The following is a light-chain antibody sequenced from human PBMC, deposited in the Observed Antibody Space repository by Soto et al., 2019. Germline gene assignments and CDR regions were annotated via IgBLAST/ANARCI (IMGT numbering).Light chain of an antibody. CDR2: ENS. CDR1: TSNIGNNF. CDR3: GTWSNRLSAWV. V-gene: IGLV1-51*02. Sequence: QSALTQPPSVSAAPGQKVTISCSGTTSNIGNNFVSWYQQIPGTVPKLLIYENSKRPSGISDRLSGSKSGTSATLTITGVQTGDEADYYCGTWSNRLSAWVFGGGTKLTVL. J-gene: IGLJ3*02.